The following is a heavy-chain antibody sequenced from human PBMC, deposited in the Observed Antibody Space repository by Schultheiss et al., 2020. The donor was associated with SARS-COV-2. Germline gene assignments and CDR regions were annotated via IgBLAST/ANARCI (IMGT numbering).Heavy chain of an antibody. CDR1: GFTFSSYG. J-gene: IGHJ6*02. CDR2: ISGSGAGT. CDR3: AKGSSGWHGYGLDA. V-gene: IGHV3-23*01. D-gene: IGHD6-19*01. Sequence: GGSLRLSCSASGFTFSSYGMHWVRQAPGKGPEWISGISGSGAGTYYADSMKGRFTISRDNSEKTLYLQINSLRADDTAVYYCAKGSSGWHGYGLDAWGQGTTVTVSS.